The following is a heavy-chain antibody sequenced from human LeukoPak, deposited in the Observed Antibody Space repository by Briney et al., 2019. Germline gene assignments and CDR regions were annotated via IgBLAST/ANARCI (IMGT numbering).Heavy chain of an antibody. CDR1: GGSISSSNYY. J-gene: IGHJ4*02. Sequence: SETLSPTCTVSGGSISSSNYYWGWVRQPPGEGLEWIGSIYYSGTTYYSPSLKSRVTISVDTSKNQFSLKLSSVTAADTAVYYCARGAYCVVTSCSTTPYYSDYWGQGTLVTVSS. CDR3: ARGAYCVVTSCSTTPYYSDY. D-gene: IGHD2-2*02. CDR2: IYYSGTT. V-gene: IGHV4-39*07.